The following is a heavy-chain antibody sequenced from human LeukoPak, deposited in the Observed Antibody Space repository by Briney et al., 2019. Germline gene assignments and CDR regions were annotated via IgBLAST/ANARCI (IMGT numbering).Heavy chain of an antibody. D-gene: IGHD2-21*01. CDR3: AREKTACGGDCYDS. CDR1: GFTFSSYE. CDR2: ISSSGTPI. V-gene: IGHV3-48*03. Sequence: GGSLRLSCAASGFTFSSYEMNWVRQAPGKGLEWVSYISSSGTPIHYADSVKGRFTISRDNAKNSLFLQMNSLRAEDTAVYYCAREKTACGGDCYDSWGQGALVTISS. J-gene: IGHJ4*02.